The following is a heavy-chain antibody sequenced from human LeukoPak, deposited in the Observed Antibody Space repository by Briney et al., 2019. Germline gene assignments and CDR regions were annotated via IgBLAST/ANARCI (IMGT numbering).Heavy chain of an antibody. Sequence: SETLSLTCTVSGGSISSYYWSWIRQPPGKGLEWIGEINHSGSTNYNPSLKSRVTISVDTSKNQFSLKLSSVTAADTAVYYCARLSYDYVWGSYRRYYFDYWGQGTLVTVSS. CDR2: INHSGST. CDR3: ARLSYDYVWGSYRRYYFDY. J-gene: IGHJ4*02. CDR1: GGSISSYY. V-gene: IGHV4-34*01. D-gene: IGHD3-16*02.